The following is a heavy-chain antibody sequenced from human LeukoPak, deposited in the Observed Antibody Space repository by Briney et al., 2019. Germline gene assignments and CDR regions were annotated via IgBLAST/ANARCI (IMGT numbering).Heavy chain of an antibody. Sequence: GGSLRLSCAASGFTFSSYAMSWVRQAPGNGLEWVSAISGSGGSTYYADSVKGRFTISRDNSKNTLYLQMNSLRAEDTAVYYCAKYYDFWSGYYRYWGQGTLVTVSS. J-gene: IGHJ4*02. CDR2: ISGSGGST. D-gene: IGHD3-3*01. V-gene: IGHV3-23*01. CDR1: GFTFSSYA. CDR3: AKYYDFWSGYYRY.